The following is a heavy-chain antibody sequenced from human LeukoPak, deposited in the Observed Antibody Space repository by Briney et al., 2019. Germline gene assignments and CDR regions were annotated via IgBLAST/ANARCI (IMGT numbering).Heavy chain of an antibody. Sequence: GGSLRLSCAASGFTFSSYSMNWVRQAPGKGLEWVAVIWYDGSNKYYADSVKGRFTISRDNSKNTLYLQMNSLRAEDTAVYYCARDRERYYDSSGYPQWAHYFDYWGQGTLVTVSS. V-gene: IGHV3-33*08. CDR2: IWYDGSNK. D-gene: IGHD3-22*01. J-gene: IGHJ4*02. CDR1: GFTFSSYS. CDR3: ARDRERYYDSSGYPQWAHYFDY.